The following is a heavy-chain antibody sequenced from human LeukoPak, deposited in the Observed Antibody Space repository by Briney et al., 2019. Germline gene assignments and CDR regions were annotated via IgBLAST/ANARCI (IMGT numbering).Heavy chain of an antibody. V-gene: IGHV4-61*02. CDR3: ARALAVAGTVFYFDY. Sequence: KSSETLSLTCTVSGGSISSGSYYWSWIRQPAGKGLEWIGRIYTCGGTNYNPSLKSRVTISVDTSKNQFSLKLSSVTAADTAVYYCARALAVAGTVFYFDYWGQGTLVTVSS. J-gene: IGHJ4*02. D-gene: IGHD6-19*01. CDR2: IYTCGGT. CDR1: GGSISSGSYY.